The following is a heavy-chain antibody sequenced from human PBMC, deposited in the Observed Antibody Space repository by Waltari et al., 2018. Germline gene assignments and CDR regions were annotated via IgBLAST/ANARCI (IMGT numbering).Heavy chain of an antibody. V-gene: IGHV1-69*12. CDR3: ASLSSGSYYDWFDP. D-gene: IGHD1-26*01. CDR1: GGPFSSYA. Sequence: QVQLVQSGAEVKTPGSSVKVSCKASGGPFSSYAISGVRRAPGQGLEWLGGIIPIFGTANYAQKFQGRVTITADESTSTAYMELSSLRSEDTAVYYCASLSSGSYYDWFDPWGQGTLVTVSS. J-gene: IGHJ5*02. CDR2: IIPIFGTA.